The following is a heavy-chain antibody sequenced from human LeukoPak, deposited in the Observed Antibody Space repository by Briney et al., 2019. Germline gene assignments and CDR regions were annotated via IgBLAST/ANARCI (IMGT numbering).Heavy chain of an antibody. CDR2: ISGGGGTT. CDR3: AKMLGFCTSISCYFYFDL. D-gene: IGHD2-2*01. Sequence: GGSLRLPCAASGFTVSNNYMKWVRQAPGKGLEWVSTISGGGGTTYYADSVKGRFTISRDISKDTLYLQMNSLRAEDTAVYYCAKMLGFCTSISCYFYFDLWGRGTLVTVSS. J-gene: IGHJ2*01. CDR1: GFTVSNNY. V-gene: IGHV3-23*01.